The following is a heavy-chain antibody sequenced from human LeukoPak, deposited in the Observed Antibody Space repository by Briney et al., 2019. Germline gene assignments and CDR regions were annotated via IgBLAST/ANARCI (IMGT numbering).Heavy chain of an antibody. Sequence: SETLSLTCTVSGGSISSSSYYWGWIRQPPGKGLEWIGSIYYGGSTYYSPSLKSRATVSEDTSKNQFSLKLSSVTAADTAVYYCARLPYSSTWYSGFYFDCWGQGTLVTVSS. CDR1: GGSISSSSYY. D-gene: IGHD6-13*01. J-gene: IGHJ4*02. CDR2: IYYGGST. V-gene: IGHV4-39*01. CDR3: ARLPYSSTWYSGFYFDC.